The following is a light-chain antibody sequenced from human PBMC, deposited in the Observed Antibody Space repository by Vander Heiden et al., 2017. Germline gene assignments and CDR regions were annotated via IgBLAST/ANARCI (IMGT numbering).Light chain of an antibody. CDR3: QQRSNWPPRT. CDR1: QRVSSY. Sequence: IVLTQSPATLSLSPGESATLLCSAGQRVSSYLACYQQKPGQAPRLLIYDASNRATGIPARFSGSGSGTDFTPTISSLEHEDFAVYYCQQRSNWPPRTFGQGTKVEIK. CDR2: DAS. J-gene: IGKJ1*01. V-gene: IGKV3-11*01.